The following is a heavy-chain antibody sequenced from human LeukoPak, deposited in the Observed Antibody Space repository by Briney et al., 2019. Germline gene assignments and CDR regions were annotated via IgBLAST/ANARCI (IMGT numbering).Heavy chain of an antibody. V-gene: IGHV3-73*01. CDR2: IRSRTYNYAT. Sequence: GGSLRLSCAASGGTFSGSAMHWVRQASGKGLEWVGHIRSRTYNYATTYAASVKGRFTISRDDSKNTAYLQMNSLKIEDTAVYYCTRPGVTAIGDYWGQGTPVTVSS. CDR3: TRPGVTAIGDY. D-gene: IGHD2-21*02. J-gene: IGHJ4*02. CDR1: GGTFSGSA.